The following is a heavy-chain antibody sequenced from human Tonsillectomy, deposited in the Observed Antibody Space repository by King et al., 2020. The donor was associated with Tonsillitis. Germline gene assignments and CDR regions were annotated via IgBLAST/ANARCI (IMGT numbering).Heavy chain of an antibody. J-gene: IGHJ4*02. V-gene: IGHV1-18*01. Sequence: QLVQSGAEVKKPGASVKVSFKASGYTFSSYGIRLVRRAPGQGRGWMGWISAYNGNTNYAQKLQGRVTMTPDTSTSTAYMELRSLRSDDTAVYYCARATFGEDYWGQGTLVTVSS. CDR2: ISAYNGNT. CDR1: GYTFSSYG. CDR3: ARATFGEDY. D-gene: IGHD3-16*01.